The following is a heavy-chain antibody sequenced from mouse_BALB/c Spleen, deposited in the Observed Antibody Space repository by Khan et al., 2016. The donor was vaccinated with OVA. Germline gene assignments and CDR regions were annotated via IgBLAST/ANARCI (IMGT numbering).Heavy chain of an antibody. J-gene: IGHJ3*01. CDR3: ARHAYYYDSEGFAY. D-gene: IGHD1-1*01. Sequence: VQLQESGGDLVKPGGSLKLSCAASGFTFSTYGMSWVRQTPDKRLEWVATVSTGGGYTYYPDSVKGRFTISRDNAKNTLYLQMSSLKSEDTAMFYCARHAYYYDSEGFAYWGQGTLVTVSA. CDR2: VSTGGGYT. V-gene: IGHV5-6*01. CDR1: GFTFSTYG.